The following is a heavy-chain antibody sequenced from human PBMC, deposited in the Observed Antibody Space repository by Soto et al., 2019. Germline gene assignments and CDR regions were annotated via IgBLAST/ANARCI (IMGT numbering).Heavy chain of an antibody. J-gene: IGHJ6*02. CDR2: IWYDGSNK. V-gene: IGHV3-33*01. CDR1: GFTFSSYG. D-gene: IGHD3-3*01. CDR3: ASSNYDFWSGYYHGMDV. Sequence: HPGGSLRLSCAASGFTFSSYGMHWVRQAPGKGLEWVAVIWYDGSNKYYADSVKGRFTISRDNSKNTLYLQMNSLRAEDTAVYYCASSNYDFWSGYYHGMDVWGQGTTVTVYS.